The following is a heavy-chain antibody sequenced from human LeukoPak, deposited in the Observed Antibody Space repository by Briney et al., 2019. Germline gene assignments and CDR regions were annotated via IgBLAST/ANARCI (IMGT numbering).Heavy chain of an antibody. CDR3: ARDGHYFDSSAPTFGNWFDP. V-gene: IGHV4-4*07. Sequence: PSETLSLTCTVSGGSINSYYWSWIRQPAGKGLEWIGRIYTSGSTNYNPSLKSRVTMSVDTSKNQFSLKLSSVTAADTAVYYCARDGHYFDSSAPTFGNWFDPWGQGTLVTVSS. D-gene: IGHD3-22*01. J-gene: IGHJ5*02. CDR1: GGSINSYY. CDR2: IYTSGST.